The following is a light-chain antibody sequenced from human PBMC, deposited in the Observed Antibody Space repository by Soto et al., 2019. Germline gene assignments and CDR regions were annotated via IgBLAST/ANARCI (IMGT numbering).Light chain of an antibody. J-gene: IGKJ4*01. V-gene: IGKV3-20*01. CDR1: QSVSYY. CDR3: QNCPPYGDSPPLT. Sequence: EIVLTQSPGTLSLSPGERATLSCRASQSVSYYLAWYQQKPGQAPRLLIYDASSRATGVPDRFSGSGSGTDFTLTIGRLEPEDVGVYYCQNCPPYGDSPPLTFGGGTKVEIK. CDR2: DAS.